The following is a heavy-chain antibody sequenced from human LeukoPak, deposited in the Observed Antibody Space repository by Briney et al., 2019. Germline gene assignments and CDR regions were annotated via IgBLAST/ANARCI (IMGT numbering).Heavy chain of an antibody. Sequence: SETLSLTCTVSGGSLNSYYWSWIRQPPGKGLELIAYLSSTGSTNYNPPLKSRVTISVDTSKNQFSLKLSSVTAADTAVYYCARANTAMSVWGQGTLVTVSS. V-gene: IGHV4-59*01. CDR1: GGSLNSYY. D-gene: IGHD5-18*01. CDR3: ARANTAMSV. CDR2: LSSTGST. J-gene: IGHJ4*02.